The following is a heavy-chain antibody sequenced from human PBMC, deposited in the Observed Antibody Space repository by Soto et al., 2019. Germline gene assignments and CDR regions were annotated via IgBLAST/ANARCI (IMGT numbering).Heavy chain of an antibody. Sequence: AGGSLRLSCAASGFIFSNSSMNWVRQAPGKGLEWVSSITSGSSYIYYADSVKGRFTISRDNAKNSLFLQMNSLRAEDTAVYYCARDQGVAATNGFDYWGLGALVTVSS. CDR2: ITSGSSYI. V-gene: IGHV3-21*01. CDR1: GFIFSNSS. D-gene: IGHD1-26*01. J-gene: IGHJ4*02. CDR3: ARDQGVAATNGFDY.